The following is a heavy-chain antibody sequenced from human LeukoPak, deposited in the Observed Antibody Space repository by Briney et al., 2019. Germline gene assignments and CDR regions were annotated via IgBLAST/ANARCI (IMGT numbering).Heavy chain of an antibody. V-gene: IGHV3-21*01. CDR3: ARDYCTNGVCFDYYYYGMDV. J-gene: IGHJ6*02. Sequence: GGPLTLPCPPPRLTFCSSSLHWVRPARRSGLEWDSSISSSSSYIYYADSVKGRFTISRDNAKNSLYLQMNSLRAEDTAVYDCARDYCTNGVCFDYYYYGMDVWGQGTTVTVSS. CDR2: ISSSSSYI. D-gene: IGHD2-8*01. CDR1: RLTFCSSS.